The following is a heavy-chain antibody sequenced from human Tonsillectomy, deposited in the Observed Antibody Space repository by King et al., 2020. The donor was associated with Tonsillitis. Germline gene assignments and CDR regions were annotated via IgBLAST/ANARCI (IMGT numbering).Heavy chain of an antibody. CDR2: INDGAGT. D-gene: IGHD1-26*01. CDR3: ARATGIVGITGAFDI. J-gene: IGHJ3*02. CDR1: GIIVSGHF. V-gene: IGHV3-66*01. Sequence: EVQLVESGGGLVQPGGSLRLSCAASGIIVSGHFMSWVRQAPGTGLECVAGINDGAGTYYADSVKGRFTISRDTSENTVHLQMNSLRVDDTAVYYCARATGIVGITGAFDIWGQGTVVTVSS.